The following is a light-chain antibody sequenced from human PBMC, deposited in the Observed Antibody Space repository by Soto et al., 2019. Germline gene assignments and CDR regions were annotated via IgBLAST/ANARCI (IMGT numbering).Light chain of an antibody. CDR2: AAS. CDR3: QQLNSYPLT. V-gene: IGKV1-9*01. Sequence: DIQLTQSPSFLSASVGDRVTITCRASQGISSFLAWYQQKPGQAPKLLIYAASTLQSGVPSRFSGSGSVTEFTLTVSSLQPGDFATYFCQQLNSYPLTFGGGTKVEI. CDR1: QGISSF. J-gene: IGKJ4*01.